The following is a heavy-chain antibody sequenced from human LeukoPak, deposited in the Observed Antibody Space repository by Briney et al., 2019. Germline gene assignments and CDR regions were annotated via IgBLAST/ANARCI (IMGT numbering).Heavy chain of an antibody. CDR2: IKQDGSEK. V-gene: IGHV3-7*01. CDR3: ARGPLQYCSGTSCYFDP. CDR1: GFTFSSYW. D-gene: IGHD2-2*01. Sequence: GGSLRLSCAASGFTFSSYWLSWVRQTPGKGLEWVANIKQDGSEKYYVGSVKGRFTISRDNAENSLYLQMNSLRAEDTAVYFCARGPLQYCSGTSCYFDPWGQGTLVTVSS. J-gene: IGHJ5*02.